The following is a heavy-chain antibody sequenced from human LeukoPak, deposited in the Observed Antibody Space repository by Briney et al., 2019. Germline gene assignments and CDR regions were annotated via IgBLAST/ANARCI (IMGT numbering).Heavy chain of an antibody. V-gene: IGHV1-69*13. D-gene: IGHD3-16*01. J-gene: IGHJ6*03. Sequence: EASAKVSCKASGGTFSSYAISWVRQAPGQGLEWMGGIIPIFGTANYAQKFQGRVTITADESTSTAYMELSSLRSEDTAVYYCARTLRSYDYYYYMDVWGKGTTVTISS. CDR3: ARTLRSYDYYYYMDV. CDR2: IIPIFGTA. CDR1: GGTFSSYA.